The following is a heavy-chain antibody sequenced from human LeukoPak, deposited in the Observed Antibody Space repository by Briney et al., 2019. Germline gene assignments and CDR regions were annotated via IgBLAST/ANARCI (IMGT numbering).Heavy chain of an antibody. CDR2: IYSGGSS. V-gene: IGHV3-53*01. CDR3: ARSTLWFGADY. CDR1: GXXXXSNX. Sequence: GXXXXSNXXSWVRQAPGKGLEWVSVIYSGGSSYYADSVKGRFTISRDNSKNTLYLQMNSLRAEDTAVYYCARSTLWFGADYWGQGTLVTVSS. J-gene: IGHJ4*02. D-gene: IGHD3-10*01.